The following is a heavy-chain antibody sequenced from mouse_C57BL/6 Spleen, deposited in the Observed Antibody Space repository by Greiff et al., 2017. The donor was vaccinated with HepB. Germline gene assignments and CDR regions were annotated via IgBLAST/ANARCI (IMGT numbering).Heavy chain of an antibody. V-gene: IGHV1-19*01. J-gene: IGHJ3*01. CDR3: AREGDDMFAY. Sequence: EVKLQQSGPVLVKPGASVKMSCKASGYTFTDYYMNWVKQSHGKSLEWIGVINPYNGGTSYNQKFKGKATLTVDKSSSTAYMELNSLTSEDSAVYYCAREGDDMFAYWGQGTLVTVSA. D-gene: IGHD2-12*01. CDR2: INPYNGGT. CDR1: GYTFTDYY.